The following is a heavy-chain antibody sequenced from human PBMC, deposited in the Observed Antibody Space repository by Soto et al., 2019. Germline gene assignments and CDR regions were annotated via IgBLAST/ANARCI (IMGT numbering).Heavy chain of an antibody. CDR1: GGSFSGYY. V-gene: IGHV4-34*01. Sequence: SETLSLTCAVYGGSFSGYYWSWIRRPPGKGLEWIGEINHSGSTNYNPSLRSRVTISVDTSKNQFSLKLSSVTAADTAVYYCARSARYYDFWSGYRNYYYGMDVWGQGTTVTVSS. CDR3: ARSARYYDFWSGYRNYYYGMDV. J-gene: IGHJ6*02. D-gene: IGHD3-3*01. CDR2: INHSGST.